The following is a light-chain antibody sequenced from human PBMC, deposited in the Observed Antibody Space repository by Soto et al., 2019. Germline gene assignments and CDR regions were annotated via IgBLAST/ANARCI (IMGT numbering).Light chain of an antibody. J-gene: IGKJ5*01. V-gene: IGKV1-39*01. CDR1: QDINVY. CDR2: SAS. Sequence: DIQITQSPSSVSASIGDTVTITCRASQDINVYLNWYQQKPGEVPKLLIYSASTLHSGVPSRFTGSGSGTDFTLTISSLQPEDFTTYYCQQSYSNPITFGQGTRLEIK. CDR3: QQSYSNPIT.